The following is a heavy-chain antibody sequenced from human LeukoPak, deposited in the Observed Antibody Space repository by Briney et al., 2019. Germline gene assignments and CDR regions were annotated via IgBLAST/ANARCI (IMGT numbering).Heavy chain of an antibody. D-gene: IGHD6-19*01. Sequence: GGSLRLSCAASGFTFGSHPMNWVRQAPGKGLEWVSAISGSGGSTYYADSVKGRFTISRDNSKNTLYLQMNSLRAEDTAVYYCAKGEAVAGTKGRSDGYWGQGTLVTVSS. CDR2: ISGSGGST. CDR3: AKGEAVAGTKGRSDGY. CDR1: GFTFGSHP. V-gene: IGHV3-23*01. J-gene: IGHJ4*02.